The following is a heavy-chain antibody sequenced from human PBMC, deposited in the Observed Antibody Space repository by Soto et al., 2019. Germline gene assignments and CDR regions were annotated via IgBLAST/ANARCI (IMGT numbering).Heavy chain of an antibody. CDR2: ISAYNGNT. V-gene: IGHV1-18*01. J-gene: IGHJ6*02. CDR3: AREPGVDIVATTFYYYFYGMDV. Sequence: ASVKVSCKASGYTFTSNGISWVRQAPGQGLEWRGWISAYNGNTNYAQKLQGRVTMTTDTSTSTAYTELRSLRSDDTAVYDCAREPGVDIVATTFYYYFYGMDVWGQGTTVTVSS. CDR1: GYTFTSNG. D-gene: IGHD5-12*01.